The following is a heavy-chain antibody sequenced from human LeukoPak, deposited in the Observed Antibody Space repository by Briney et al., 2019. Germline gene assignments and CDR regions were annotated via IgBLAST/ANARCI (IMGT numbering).Heavy chain of an antibody. Sequence: GGSLRLSCAASGFTFSSYSMNWVRQAPGKGLEWVSSISSSSSYIYYADSLRGRFTISRDNAKNSLYLQMNSLRAEDTAVYYCARRLGGNYFDYWGQGTLVTVSS. CDR2: ISSSSSYI. CDR1: GFTFSSYS. D-gene: IGHD4-23*01. V-gene: IGHV3-21*06. J-gene: IGHJ4*02. CDR3: ARRLGGNYFDY.